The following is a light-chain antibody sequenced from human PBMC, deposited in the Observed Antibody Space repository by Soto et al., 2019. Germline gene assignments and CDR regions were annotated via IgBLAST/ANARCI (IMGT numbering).Light chain of an antibody. CDR1: SSDVGGYNY. CDR2: DVS. Sequence: QSALTQPRSVSGSPGQSVTISCTGTSSDVGGYNYVSWCQQHPGKAPKLMIYDVSKRPSGVPDRFSGSKSGNTASLTISGLQAEDEADYYCCSYAGSYTFDVVFGGGTKLTVL. V-gene: IGLV2-11*01. CDR3: CSYAGSYTFDVV. J-gene: IGLJ2*01.